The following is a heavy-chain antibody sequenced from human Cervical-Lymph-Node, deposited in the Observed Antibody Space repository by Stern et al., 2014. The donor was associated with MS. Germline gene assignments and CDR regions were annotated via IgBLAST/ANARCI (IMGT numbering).Heavy chain of an antibody. J-gene: IGHJ4*02. Sequence: EDQLVESGGGLVQPGDSLRLSCAASAFTFSTYAMTWVRQAPGKGLEWVSTITSSGSSTYYADSVKGRFTISRDNSKNTLYLQMNSLRAEDTAVYYCAKLIAVAGRDDYWGQGTLVTVSS. V-gene: IGHV3-23*04. CDR3: AKLIAVAGRDDY. D-gene: IGHD6-19*01. CDR2: ITSSGSST. CDR1: AFTFSTYA.